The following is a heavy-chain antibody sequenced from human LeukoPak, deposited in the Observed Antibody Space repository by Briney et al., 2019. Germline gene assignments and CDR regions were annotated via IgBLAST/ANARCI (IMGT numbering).Heavy chain of an antibody. CDR1: GFTFTNYG. CDR3: ARSRLSSSSINWFDP. V-gene: IGHV3-33*01. Sequence: GGSLRLSCAASGFTFTNYGMHWVRQAPGKGLEWVAVIWYDGGQKYYADSVKGRFTISRDNSKNTLYLQMNSLRAEDTAVYYCARSRLSSSSINWFDPWGQGTLVTVSS. J-gene: IGHJ5*02. D-gene: IGHD6-6*01. CDR2: IWYDGGQK.